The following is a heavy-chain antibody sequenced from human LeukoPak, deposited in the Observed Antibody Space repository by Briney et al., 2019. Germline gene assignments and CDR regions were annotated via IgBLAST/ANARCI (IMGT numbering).Heavy chain of an antibody. J-gene: IGHJ4*02. D-gene: IGHD3-22*01. V-gene: IGHV3-21*01. Sequence: GGSLRLSCAASGFTFSSFNMNWVRQAPGRGLEWVSSISSRSSYIYYADSVKGRFTISRDNAKNSLLLQMNSLRAEDTAVYYCARGDYYDSSGYYHKGIDYWGQGTLVTVSS. CDR2: ISSRSSYI. CDR1: GFTFSSFN. CDR3: ARGDYYDSSGYYHKGIDY.